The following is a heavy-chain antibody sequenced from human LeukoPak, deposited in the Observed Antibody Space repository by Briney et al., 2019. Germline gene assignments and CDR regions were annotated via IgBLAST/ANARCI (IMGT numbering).Heavy chain of an antibody. CDR1: GGSISNYY. Sequence: PSETLSLTCTVSGGSISNYYWSWLRHPPGKGREWIAYIYYTGSTNYNPSLKSRVTISVDTYKNPFPLNLNSVTAADTAVYYCARHPPKSFFDYWGQGTLVTVSS. D-gene: IGHD1-26*01. CDR3: ARHPPKSFFDY. CDR2: IYYTGST. V-gene: IGHV4-59*08. J-gene: IGHJ4*02.